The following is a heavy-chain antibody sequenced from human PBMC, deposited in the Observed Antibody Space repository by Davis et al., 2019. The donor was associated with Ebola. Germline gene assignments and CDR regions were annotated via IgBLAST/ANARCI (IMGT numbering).Heavy chain of an antibody. CDR2: ISADGSNK. CDR1: GFTFSSYA. D-gene: IGHD3-9*01. Sequence: GESLKISCADSGFTFSSYAMHWVRQAPGKGLEWVAVISADGSNKYYADSVKGRFTISRDNSKNTLYLQMNSLRAEDTAVYYCARGWENYDILTGSFDYWGQGTLVTVSS. CDR3: ARGWENYDILTGSFDY. V-gene: IGHV3-30-3*01. J-gene: IGHJ4*02.